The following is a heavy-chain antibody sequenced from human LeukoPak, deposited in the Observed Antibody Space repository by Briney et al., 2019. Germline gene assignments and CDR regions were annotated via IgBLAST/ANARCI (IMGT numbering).Heavy chain of an antibody. CDR3: ARMDYTAGAAVDY. Sequence: GASVKVSCKASGGTFSSYAIRWVRQAPGQGLEWMGGIIPIFGTANYAQKFQGRVTITTDESTSTAYMELSSLRSEDTAVYYCARMDYTAGAAVDYWGQGTLVTVSS. V-gene: IGHV1-69*05. CDR2: IIPIFGTA. D-gene: IGHD6-13*01. J-gene: IGHJ4*02. CDR1: GGTFSSYA.